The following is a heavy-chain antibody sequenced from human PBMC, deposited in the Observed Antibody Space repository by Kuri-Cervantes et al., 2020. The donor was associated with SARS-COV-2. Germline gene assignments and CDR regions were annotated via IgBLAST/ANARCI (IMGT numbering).Heavy chain of an antibody. J-gene: IGHJ4*02. CDR1: GGSISSSSYY. V-gene: IGHV4-39*02. D-gene: IGHD2-2*01. CDR2: IYYSGST. CDR3: AREFIVPAAILDY. Sequence: SETLSLTCTVSGGSISSSSYYWGWIRQPPGEGLEWIGSIYYSGSTYYNPSLKSRVTISVDTSKNQFSLKLSSVTAADTAVYYCAREFIVPAAILDYWGQGTLVTVSS.